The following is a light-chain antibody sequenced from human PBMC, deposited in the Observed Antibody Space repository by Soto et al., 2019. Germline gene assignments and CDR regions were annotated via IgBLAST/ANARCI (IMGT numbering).Light chain of an antibody. CDR3: QQYGTSPWT. V-gene: IGKV3D-15*01. CDR2: GAS. Sequence: EIVMTQSPATLSVSPGERATLSCRASQSVSSDLAWYHQKPGQAPRLLIYGASTRATGIPARFSGSGSGTDFTLSISRVEPEDFAVYYCQQYGTSPWTFGQGTRW. CDR1: QSVSSD. J-gene: IGKJ1*01.